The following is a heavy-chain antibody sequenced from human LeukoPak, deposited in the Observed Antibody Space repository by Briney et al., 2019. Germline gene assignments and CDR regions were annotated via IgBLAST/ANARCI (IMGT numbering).Heavy chain of an antibody. CDR1: GGTFSSYA. Sequence: ASVKVSCKASGGTFSSYAISWVRQAPGQGLEWMGWISAYNGNTNYAQKLQGRVTMTTDTSTSTAYMELRSLRSDDTAVYYCARIARGITISEFDPWGQGTLVTVSS. D-gene: IGHD3-9*01. V-gene: IGHV1-18*01. CDR3: ARIARGITISEFDP. CDR2: ISAYNGNT. J-gene: IGHJ5*02.